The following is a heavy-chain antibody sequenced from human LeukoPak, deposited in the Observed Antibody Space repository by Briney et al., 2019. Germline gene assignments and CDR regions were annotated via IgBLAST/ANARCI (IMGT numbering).Heavy chain of an antibody. J-gene: IGHJ4*02. D-gene: IGHD4-17*01. CDR1: GFTVSSNY. Sequence: PGGSLRLSCAASGFTVSSNYMSWVRQAPGKGLEWVSVIYSGDSTYYADSVKGRFTISRDNSKNTLYLQMNSLRAEDTAVYYCTRDGRPTVTDYWGQGTLVTVSS. CDR2: IYSGDST. V-gene: IGHV3-53*01. CDR3: TRDGRPTVTDY.